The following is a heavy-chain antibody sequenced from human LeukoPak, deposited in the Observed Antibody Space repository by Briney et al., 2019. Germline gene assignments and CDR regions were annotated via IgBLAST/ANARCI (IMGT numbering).Heavy chain of an antibody. V-gene: IGHV3-48*02. D-gene: IGHD3-10*01. J-gene: IGHJ4*02. CDR1: GFTFSSYS. CDR2: ISSSSTI. Sequence: PGGSLRLSCAASGFTFSSYSMNWVRQAPGKGLEWVSYISSSSTIYYADSVKGRFTISRDNAKNSLYLQMNSLRDEDTAVYYCARGSYYNSAFDYWGQGTLVTVSS. CDR3: ARGSYYNSAFDY.